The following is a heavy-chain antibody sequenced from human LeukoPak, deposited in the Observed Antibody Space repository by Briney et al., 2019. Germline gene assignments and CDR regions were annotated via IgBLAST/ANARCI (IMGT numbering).Heavy chain of an antibody. CDR1: GFTFSSYE. CDR2: ISSSGSTT. Sequence: GGSLRLSCAGSGFTFSSYEMNRVRQAPGKGLEWVSYISSSGSTTYYADSVKGRFTISRDNSKNSLYLQMNSLRAEDTAVYYCAELGITMIGGVWGKGTTVTISS. CDR3: AELGITMIGGV. V-gene: IGHV3-48*03. J-gene: IGHJ6*04. D-gene: IGHD3-10*02.